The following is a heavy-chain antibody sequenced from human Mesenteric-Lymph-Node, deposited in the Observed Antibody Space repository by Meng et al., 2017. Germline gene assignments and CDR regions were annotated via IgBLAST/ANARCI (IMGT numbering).Heavy chain of an antibody. V-gene: IGHV4-39*01. Sequence: QVQLQEAGPGLVKPSQTLSLTCTVSGGSISSGGYYWGWIRQPPGKGLEWIGSIGHAGALYYTPSLKSRVTVSIDTSANQFFLTLTSVTAADTAIYYCVRSSGWVKTGFDPWGQGTLVTVSS. CDR1: GGSISSGGYY. CDR2: IGHAGAL. D-gene: IGHD6-19*01. J-gene: IGHJ5*02. CDR3: VRSSGWVKTGFDP.